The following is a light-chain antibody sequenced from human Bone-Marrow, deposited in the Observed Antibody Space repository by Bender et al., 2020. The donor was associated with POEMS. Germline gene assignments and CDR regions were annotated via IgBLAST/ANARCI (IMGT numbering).Light chain of an antibody. Sequence: QSALTQPAYVSGSPGQSITISCTGTSSDIGHSNYVSWYQQHPGQAPKLVIYEVTHRPSGISGRFSGSKSGNTASLTISGLLAEDEGLYFCGSYTPSHSYVFATGTEVTVL. CDR2: EVT. J-gene: IGLJ1*01. V-gene: IGLV2-14*01. CDR1: SSDIGHSNY. CDR3: GSYTPSHSYV.